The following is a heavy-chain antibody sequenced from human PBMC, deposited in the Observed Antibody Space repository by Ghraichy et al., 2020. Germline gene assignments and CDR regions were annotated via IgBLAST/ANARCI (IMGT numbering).Heavy chain of an antibody. CDR3: AKGGLNNPYYYYYMDV. J-gene: IGHJ6*03. Sequence: GESLNISCAASGFTFTSSAMSWVRQAPGKGLEWVSTISNGGSGTQYADSVKGRFTISRDNSKNTLYLQMKSLRAEDTAVYYCAKGGLNNPYYYYYMDVWGNGTTVTVSS. CDR2: ISNGGSGT. V-gene: IGHV3-23*01. CDR1: GFTFTSSA. D-gene: IGHD3-10*01.